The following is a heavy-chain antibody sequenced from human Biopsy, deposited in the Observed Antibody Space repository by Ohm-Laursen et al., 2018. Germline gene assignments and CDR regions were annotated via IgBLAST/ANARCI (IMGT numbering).Heavy chain of an antibody. J-gene: IGHJ3*02. Sequence: GTLSLTCTVSCDSIRNYYWSWIRQAAGKGLEWIGRIYPGGGTIYNPSLKSRVTMSVDTSKNHFSLNLNYVTAADTAVYYCAGIVLGPTNDAFDIWGQGTMVTVSS. D-gene: IGHD1-26*01. CDR1: CDSIRNYY. CDR2: IYPGGGT. V-gene: IGHV4-4*07. CDR3: AGIVLGPTNDAFDI.